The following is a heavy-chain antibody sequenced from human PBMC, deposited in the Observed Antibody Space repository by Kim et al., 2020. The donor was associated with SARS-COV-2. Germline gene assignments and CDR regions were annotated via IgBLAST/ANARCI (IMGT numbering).Heavy chain of an antibody. CDR1: GFTFSRYA. D-gene: IGHD5-12*01. J-gene: IGHJ5*02. CDR2: ITGGGGGT. Sequence: GGSLRLSCAASGFTFSRYAMTWVRQAPGRGLGWVSSITGGGGGTYYAVSVKGRFTVSRDNSKNTLSLQMNSLRVEDTAVYYCAKGKSTGAVDWFDPWGQG. V-gene: IGHV3-23*01. CDR3: AKGKSTGAVDWFDP.